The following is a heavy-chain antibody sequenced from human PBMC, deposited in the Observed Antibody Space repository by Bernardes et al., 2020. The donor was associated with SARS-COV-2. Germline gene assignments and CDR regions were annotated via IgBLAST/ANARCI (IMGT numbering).Heavy chain of an antibody. J-gene: IGHJ4*02. Sequence: SKTLSLTCTVSGDSVSSGQWWTWVRHPPGKGLEWIGEIHHSGRTNYNPSLKSRVSVSLDKSKNQFSLSLNSVTAADTAIYYCSRGGSYIFDYWGQGALVTVSS. CDR2: IHHSGRT. D-gene: IGHD1-26*01. V-gene: IGHV4-4*02. CDR3: SRGGSYIFDY. CDR1: GDSVSSGQW.